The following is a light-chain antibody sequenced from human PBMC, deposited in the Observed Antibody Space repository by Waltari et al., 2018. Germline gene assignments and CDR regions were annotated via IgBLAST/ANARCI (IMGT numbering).Light chain of an antibody. CDR2: DAS. CDR3: QQERNWSWT. CDR1: QTVNNR. J-gene: IGKJ1*01. Sequence: EIVLTQSPATLSLSPGERATPSCRASQTVNNRLAWYQQRPGQGPRLLIYDASTRAAGIPDRFSGSGSGTEFTLTITRLEPEDVAVYFCQQERNWSWTFGQGTKVEIK. V-gene: IGKV3D-15*01.